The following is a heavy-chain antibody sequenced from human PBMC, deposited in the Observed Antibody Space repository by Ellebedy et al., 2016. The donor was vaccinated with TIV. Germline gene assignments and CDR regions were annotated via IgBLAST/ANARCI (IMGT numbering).Heavy chain of an antibody. D-gene: IGHD1-1*01. CDR2: INPNSGGT. Sequence: ASVKVSXKASGYTFTGYYMHWVRQAPGQGLEWMGWINPNSGGTNYAQKFQGRVTMTRDTSISTAYMELRRLRSDDTAVYYCARPRYNWNDAPFDYWGQGTLVTVSS. J-gene: IGHJ4*02. CDR3: ARPRYNWNDAPFDY. V-gene: IGHV1-2*02. CDR1: GYTFTGYY.